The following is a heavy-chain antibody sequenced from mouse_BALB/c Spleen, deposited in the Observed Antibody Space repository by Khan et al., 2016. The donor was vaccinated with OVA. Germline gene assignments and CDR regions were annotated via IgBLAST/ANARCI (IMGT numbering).Heavy chain of an antibody. V-gene: IGHV4-1*02. CDR1: GFDFSRYW. Sequence: EVKLLESGGGLVQPGGSLKLSCAASGFDFSRYWMSWVRQAPGKGLEWIGEINPDSNTINYTPSLKDKFIISRDNAKNTLYLQMSKVRSEDTALYYCARGGYYGYLAVWGAGTTVTVSS. CDR2: INPDSNTI. D-gene: IGHD2-2*01. J-gene: IGHJ1*01. CDR3: ARGGYYGYLAV.